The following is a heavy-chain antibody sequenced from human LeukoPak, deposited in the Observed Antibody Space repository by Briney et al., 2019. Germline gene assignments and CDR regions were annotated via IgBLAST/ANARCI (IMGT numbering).Heavy chain of an antibody. CDR3: ARGVEPLAANTLAY. J-gene: IGHJ4*02. D-gene: IGHD1-14*01. V-gene: IGHV3-53*01. CDR1: GFTVITND. CDR2: LYSDGNT. Sequence: GGSLRLSCAASGFTVITNDMTWVRQAPGKALEWVSVLYSDGNTKYADSVQGRFTISRDNSKNTLYLEMNSLSPDDTAVYYCARGVEPLAANTLAYWGQGTLVTVSS.